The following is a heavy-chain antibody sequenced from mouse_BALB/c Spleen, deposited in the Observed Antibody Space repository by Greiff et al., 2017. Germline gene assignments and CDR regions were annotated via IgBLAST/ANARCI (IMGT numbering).Heavy chain of an antibody. J-gene: IGHJ3*01. CDR2: IDPANGNT. Sequence: VQLQQSGAELVKPGASVKLSCTASGFNIKDSYMHWVKQRPEQGLEWIGRIDPANGNTKYDPKFQGKATITADTSSNTAYLQLSSLTSEDTAVYYCAPYYCGSSSWFAYWGQGTLVTVSA. CDR3: APYYCGSSSWFAY. D-gene: IGHD1-1*01. V-gene: IGHV14-3*02. CDR1: GFNIKDSY.